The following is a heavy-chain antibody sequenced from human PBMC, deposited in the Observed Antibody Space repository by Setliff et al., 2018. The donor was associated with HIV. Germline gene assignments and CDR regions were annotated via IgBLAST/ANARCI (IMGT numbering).Heavy chain of an antibody. Sequence: SETLSLTCTVSGGSISNSRYYWSWIRQPPGKGLEWIGSIYYSGSTYYNPSLKSRVTISVDTPKNQFSLKLSSVTAADAAVYYCASRVCYYDSSGYLREEGFDPWGQGTLVTVSS. J-gene: IGHJ5*02. CDR1: GGSISNSRYY. CDR3: ASRVCYYDSSGYLREEGFDP. D-gene: IGHD3-22*01. CDR2: IYYSGST. V-gene: IGHV4-39*01.